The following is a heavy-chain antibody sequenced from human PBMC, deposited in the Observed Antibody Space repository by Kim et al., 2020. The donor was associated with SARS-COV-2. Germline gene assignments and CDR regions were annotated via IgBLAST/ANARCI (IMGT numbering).Heavy chain of an antibody. Sequence: SETLSLTCTASGGSISSYYWSWIRQPPGKGLEWIGSIYYSGSTNYIPSLKSRVILSVDTSTNQFSLKLSSVTAADTAAYYCARMAYSSSSVYYYYYMDV. CDR1: GGSISSYY. CDR3: ARMAYSSSSVYYYYYMDV. CDR2: IYYSGST. J-gene: IGHJ6*03. V-gene: IGHV4-59*01. D-gene: IGHD6-6*01.